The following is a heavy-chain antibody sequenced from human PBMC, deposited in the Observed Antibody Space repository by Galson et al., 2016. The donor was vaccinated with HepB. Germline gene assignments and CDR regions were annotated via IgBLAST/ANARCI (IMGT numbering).Heavy chain of an antibody. V-gene: IGHV3-48*04. D-gene: IGHD2-15*01. CDR3: ARDRGGWPDR. CDR2: LASTGASR. Sequence: SLRLSCAVSGFTLTTAGMSWLRQAPGKGLEWISYLASTGASRYYADSVKGRFTISRDSANNALYLQMNSLRVEDTALYYCARDRGGWPDRWGQGTLVTVSS. J-gene: IGHJ4*02. CDR1: GFTLTTAG.